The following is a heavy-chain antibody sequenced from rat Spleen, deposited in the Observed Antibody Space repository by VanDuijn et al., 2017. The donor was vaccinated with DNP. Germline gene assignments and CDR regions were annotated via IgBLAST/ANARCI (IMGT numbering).Heavy chain of an antibody. CDR1: GFTFSNYY. J-gene: IGHJ4*01. CDR2: ISSGGGRT. V-gene: IGHV5S23*01. CDR3: ARHVPGYNVMDA. Sequence: EVQLVESGGGLVQPGDSLKLSCAASGFTFSNYYMAWVRQAPTKGLGLVAYISSGGGRTYYPDSVKGRFTISRDNAKSTLYLQMDSLRSEDTATYYCARHVPGYNVMDAWGQGTSVTVSS. D-gene: IGHD1-4*01.